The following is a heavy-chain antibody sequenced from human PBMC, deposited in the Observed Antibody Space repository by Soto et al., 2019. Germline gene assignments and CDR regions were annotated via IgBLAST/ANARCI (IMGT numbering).Heavy chain of an antibody. Sequence: QVQLQESGPGLVKPSQTLSLTCTVSGGSISSGGYYWSWIRQHPGKGLEWIGYIYYSGSTYYNPSLKRRVTIPVDTSKNQFSLKLSSVTAADTAVYYCARAAGITIFGVVIPYYFDYWGQGTLVTVSS. CDR1: GGSISSGGYY. CDR3: ARAAGITIFGVVIPYYFDY. CDR2: IYYSGST. J-gene: IGHJ4*02. V-gene: IGHV4-31*03. D-gene: IGHD3-3*01.